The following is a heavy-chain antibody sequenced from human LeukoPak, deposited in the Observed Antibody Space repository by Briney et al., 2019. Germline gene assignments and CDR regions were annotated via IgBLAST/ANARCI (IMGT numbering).Heavy chain of an antibody. V-gene: IGHV4-59*01. J-gene: IGHJ6*03. CDR3: ARSGYYDFWSGRAVYYYYYMDV. CDR1: SGSISGYY. Sequence: SETLALTCTVSSGSISGYYWSWMRQPPGKGLEWIGYIYYSGSTNYNPSLKSRVTISVDTSKNQFSLKLSSVTAADTAVYYCARSGYYDFWSGRAVYYYYYMDVWGKGTTVTVSS. CDR2: IYYSGST. D-gene: IGHD3-3*01.